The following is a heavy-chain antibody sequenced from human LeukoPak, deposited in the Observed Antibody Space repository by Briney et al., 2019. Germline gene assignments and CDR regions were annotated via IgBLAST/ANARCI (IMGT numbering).Heavy chain of an antibody. CDR2: ISGSGVST. Sequence: GGSLRLSCAASGFTFSSYAMNWVRQAPGKGLEWVSAISGSGVSTYYADSVKGRFTISRDNSKNTLYLQMNSLRAEDTAVYYCAKLRGGVTNPVDYWGQGTLVTVSS. V-gene: IGHV3-23*01. D-gene: IGHD3-16*01. CDR3: AKLRGGVTNPVDY. CDR1: GFTFSSYA. J-gene: IGHJ4*02.